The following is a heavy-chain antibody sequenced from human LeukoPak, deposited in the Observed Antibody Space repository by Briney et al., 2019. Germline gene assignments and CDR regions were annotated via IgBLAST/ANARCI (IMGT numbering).Heavy chain of an antibody. CDR3: ARDWGGLRFLEWSHKGYWFDP. D-gene: IGHD3-3*01. J-gene: IGHJ5*02. V-gene: IGHV1-69*04. CDR1: GGTFSSYT. CDR2: IIPILGIA. Sequence: SVKVSCXASGGTFSSYTISWVRQAPGQGLEWMGRIIPILGIANYAQKFQGRVTITADKSTSTAYMELSSLRSEDTAVYYCARDWGGLRFLEWSHKGYWFDPWGQGTLVTVSS.